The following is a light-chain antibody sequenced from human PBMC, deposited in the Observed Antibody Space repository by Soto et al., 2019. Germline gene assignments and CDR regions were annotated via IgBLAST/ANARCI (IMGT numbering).Light chain of an antibody. V-gene: IGLV2-8*01. CDR3: SSYVVSYTGV. CDR2: QVT. CDR1: SSDVGAYDY. Sequence: QSALTQPPSASGSPGQSVTISCTGTSSDVGAYDYVSWFQQHPGKAPKLIIYQVTKRPSGVPDRFSGSKSGNTASLTVSGLQAEDEADYFCSSYVVSYTGVCGGGTKLTVL. J-gene: IGLJ3*02.